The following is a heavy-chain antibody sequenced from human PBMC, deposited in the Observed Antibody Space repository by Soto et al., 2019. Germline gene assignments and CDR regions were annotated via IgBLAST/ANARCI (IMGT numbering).Heavy chain of an antibody. V-gene: IGHV1-69*13. D-gene: IGHD5-12*01. J-gene: IGHJ4*02. CDR3: AREGRDGYNYFDY. CDR2: IIPIFGTA. Sequence: GASVKVSCKASGGTFSSYAISWVRQAPGQGLEWMGGIIPIFGTANYAQKFQGRVTITADESTSTAYMELSSLRSEDTAVYYCAREGRDGYNYFDYWGQGTLVTVSS. CDR1: GGTFSSYA.